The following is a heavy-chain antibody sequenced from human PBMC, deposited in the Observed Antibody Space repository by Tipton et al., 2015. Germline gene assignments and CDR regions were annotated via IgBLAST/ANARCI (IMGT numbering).Heavy chain of an antibody. J-gene: IGHJ4*02. CDR3: ARQQSGPWLARQFFDY. D-gene: IGHD6-19*01. CDR1: GGTISSSSYY. Sequence: TLSLTCTVSGGTISSSSYYWGWIRQPPGKGLEWIGTIYFNGITYYNPSLKTRVTISVDTSENQFSLNLNSVTAADTAVYYCARQQSGPWLARQFFDYWGQGILVTVSS. V-gene: IGHV4-39*01. CDR2: IYFNGIT.